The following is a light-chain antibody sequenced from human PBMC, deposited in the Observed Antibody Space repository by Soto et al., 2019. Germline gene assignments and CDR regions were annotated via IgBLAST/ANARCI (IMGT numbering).Light chain of an antibody. CDR1: SSHVGSYNL. CDR3: CSYAGSSTFDVV. V-gene: IGLV2-23*03. CDR2: EGS. J-gene: IGLJ2*01. Sequence: QSVLTQPASVSGSPGQSITISCTGTSSHVGSYNLVSWYQQHPGKAPKLMIYEGSKRPSGVSNRFSGSKSGNTASLTISGLQAEDEADYYCCSYAGSSTFDVVFGGGTKLTV.